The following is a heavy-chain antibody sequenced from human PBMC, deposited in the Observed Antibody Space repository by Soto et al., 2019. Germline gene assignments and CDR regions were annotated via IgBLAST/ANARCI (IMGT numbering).Heavy chain of an antibody. D-gene: IGHD3-10*01. V-gene: IGHV4-59*11. CDR3: ARSNPLVTMVREPLTFFDY. CDR2: IYYSGST. CDR1: GGSIYNHY. Sequence: SETLSLTCTVSGGSIYNHYWSWVRQPPGKGLEWIGYIYYSGSTYYNPSLKSRVTISVATSENQFSLKLSSVTAADTAVYYCARSNPLVTMVREPLTFFDYWGQGTLVTVSS. J-gene: IGHJ4*02.